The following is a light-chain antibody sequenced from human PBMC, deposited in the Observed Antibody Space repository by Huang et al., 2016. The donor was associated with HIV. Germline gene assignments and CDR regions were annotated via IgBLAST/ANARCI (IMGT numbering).Light chain of an antibody. CDR2: CAS. CDR3: QQYDTSPWT. CDR1: QSVLYRSNNKNY. Sequence: DIVMTQSPDSLAVSLGERATINCKSSQSVLYRSNNKNYLARYQQNPGQPPKLLIYCASTLDAGVPDRVTGSGSGTDFSLTISSLQAEDVAGYYCQQYDTSPWTFGQGTKVEIK. V-gene: IGKV4-1*01. J-gene: IGKJ1*01.